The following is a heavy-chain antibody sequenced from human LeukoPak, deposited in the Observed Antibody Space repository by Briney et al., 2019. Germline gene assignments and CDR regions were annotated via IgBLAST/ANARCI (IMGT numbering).Heavy chain of an antibody. CDR1: GGSFSGYY. D-gene: IGHD1-26*01. V-gene: IGHV4-34*01. Sequence: PSETLSLTCAVYGGSFSGYYWSWIRQPPGKGLEWIGEINHSGSTNYNPSLKSRVTISVDTSKNQFSLKLSSVTAADTAVYYCARSLVGATDYWGQGTLVTVSS. CDR3: ARSLVGATDY. CDR2: INHSGST. J-gene: IGHJ4*02.